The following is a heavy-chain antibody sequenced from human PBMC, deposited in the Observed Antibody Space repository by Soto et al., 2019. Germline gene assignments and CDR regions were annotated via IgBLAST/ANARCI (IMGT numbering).Heavy chain of an antibody. CDR2: ISSSSSNI. J-gene: IGHJ4*02. V-gene: IGHV3-48*01. CDR3: ARRTTVGSLYDY. D-gene: IGHD4-17*01. Sequence: GGSLRRSCAASGFTFISYSMNWARQAPGKGLEWVSYISSSSSNIYYADSVKGRFTISRHNAKNSLYLQMNSLRAEDTAVYYWARRTTVGSLYDYWGQGPLVTVSS. CDR1: GFTFISYS.